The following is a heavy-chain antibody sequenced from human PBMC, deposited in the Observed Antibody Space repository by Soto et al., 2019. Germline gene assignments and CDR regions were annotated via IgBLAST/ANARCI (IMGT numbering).Heavy chain of an antibody. CDR1: GDSVSSNTAS. CDR2: TYFRSKWYN. Sequence: SQTLSPTCAISGDSVSSNTASWNWIRQSPSRGLEWLGRTYFRSKWYNDYAVSVKSRISINPDTSNNQFSLQLNSVTPEDTAVYFCAKGDNLGPKTGYAFDPWGQGIMVTVSS. V-gene: IGHV6-1*01. D-gene: IGHD5-12*01. CDR3: AKGDNLGPKTGYAFDP. J-gene: IGHJ5*02.